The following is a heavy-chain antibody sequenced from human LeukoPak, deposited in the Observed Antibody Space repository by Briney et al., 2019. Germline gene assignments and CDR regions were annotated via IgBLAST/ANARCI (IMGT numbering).Heavy chain of an antibody. CDR2: VHGDGNNI. CDR3: ARARVGDPTDY. CDR1: GFPFSSYA. V-gene: IGHV3-74*01. J-gene: IGHJ4*02. D-gene: IGHD1-26*01. Sequence: GGALRLSCAASGFPFSSYAMYWVRQAPGKGLVWVSRVHGDGNNIGYADSVKGRFTIFRDNAKNTLYLQMNSLRPDDTAVYYCARARVGDPTDYWGQGTLVTVSS.